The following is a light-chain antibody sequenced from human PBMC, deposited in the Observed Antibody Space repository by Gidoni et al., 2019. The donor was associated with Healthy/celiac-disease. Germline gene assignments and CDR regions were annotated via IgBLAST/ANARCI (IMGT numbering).Light chain of an antibody. J-gene: IGLJ1*01. CDR1: SSNIGAGYD. Sequence: QSVLTQPPSVSGAPGQRVTISCTGSSSNIGAGYDVHWYQQLPGTAPTRLTSGNSNRPSGVPDRFSVSKSGTSASLAITGLQAEDEADYYCQSYDSSLSGYVFGTGTKVTVL. CDR3: QSYDSSLSGYV. V-gene: IGLV1-40*01. CDR2: GNS.